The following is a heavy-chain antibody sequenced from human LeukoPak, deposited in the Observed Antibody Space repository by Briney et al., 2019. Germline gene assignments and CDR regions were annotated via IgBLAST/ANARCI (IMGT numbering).Heavy chain of an antibody. J-gene: IGHJ4*02. CDR1: EFTFISFW. CDR3: AKDSLRERIVGSTTRGVNDY. D-gene: IGHD1-26*01. Sequence: GGSLRLSCAAPEFTFISFWMSWVRKAQGKGLEWVANIKQDGSEKYYVDSVKGRFTISRDNSKNTLYLQMNSLRGEDTAVYYCAKDSLRERIVGSTTRGVNDYWGQGTLVTVSS. V-gene: IGHV3-7*01. CDR2: IKQDGSEK.